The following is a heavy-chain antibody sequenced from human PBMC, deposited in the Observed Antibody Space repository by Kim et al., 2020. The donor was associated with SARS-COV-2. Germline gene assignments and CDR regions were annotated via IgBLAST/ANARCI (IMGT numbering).Heavy chain of an antibody. Sequence: SLKGRFTNSRDNAKNSLYLQMNSLRAEDTAVYYCARDADFGSSWTWGFDYWGQGTLVTVSS. V-gene: IGHV3-21*01. CDR3: ARDADFGSSWTWGFDY. D-gene: IGHD6-13*01. J-gene: IGHJ4*02.